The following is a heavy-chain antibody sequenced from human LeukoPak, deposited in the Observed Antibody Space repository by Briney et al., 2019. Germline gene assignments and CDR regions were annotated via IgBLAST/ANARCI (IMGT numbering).Heavy chain of an antibody. CDR3: ARGFIAAAGTNSAFDI. CDR2: IWYDGSNK. J-gene: IGHJ3*02. D-gene: IGHD6-13*01. Sequence: GSLRLSCAASGFTFSSYGMHWFRQAPGKGLEWVAVIWYDGSNKYYADSVKGRFTISRDNSKNTLYLQMNSLRAEDTAVYYCARGFIAAAGTNSAFDIWGQGTMVTVSS. CDR1: GFTFSSYG. V-gene: IGHV3-33*01.